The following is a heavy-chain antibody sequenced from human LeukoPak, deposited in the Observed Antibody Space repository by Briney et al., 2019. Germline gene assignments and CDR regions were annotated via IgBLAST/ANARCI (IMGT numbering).Heavy chain of an antibody. V-gene: IGHV4-59*12. CDR1: GGSISTYD. CDR3: ARALGATGGGDY. CDR2: IYHIGST. Sequence: PSETLSLTCTVSGGSISTYDWSWIRQPPGKGLEWIGEIYHIGSTNYNPSLESRVTISVDKFKNQFSLKLSSVTAADTAVYYCARALGATGGGDYWSQGTLVTVSS. J-gene: IGHJ4*02. D-gene: IGHD1-26*01.